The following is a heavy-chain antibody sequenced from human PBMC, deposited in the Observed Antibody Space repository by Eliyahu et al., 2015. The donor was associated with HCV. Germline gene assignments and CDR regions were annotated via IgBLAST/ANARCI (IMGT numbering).Heavy chain of an antibody. V-gene: IGHV3-23*01. CDR1: GFXFSTYA. CDR3: AKMCSGIVVPATIIKYSYHSYGLDV. D-gene: IGHD2-2*01. Sequence: EVQLLESGGGLVQPGGSLRLSWAASGFXFSTYAMSWXRXAPGKGLGWVSSITGSGGNTYYADSVKGRFTISRDNSKNTLFLQMSSLSVEDAAVFYCAKMCSGIVVPATIIKYSYHSYGLDVWGHGTTVTVSS. J-gene: IGHJ6*02. CDR2: ITGSGGNT.